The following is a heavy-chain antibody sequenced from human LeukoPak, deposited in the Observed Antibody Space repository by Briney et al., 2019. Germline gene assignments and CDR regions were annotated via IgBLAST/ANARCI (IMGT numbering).Heavy chain of an antibody. CDR1: GYTLTELS. V-gene: IGHV1-24*01. D-gene: IGHD2-2*02. CDR3: ATGVVKVVPAAIPLDWFDP. CDR2: FDPEDGET. Sequence: GASVKVSCKVSGYTLTELSMHWVRQAPGKGLEWMGGFDPEDGETIYAQKFQGRVTMTEDTSTDTAYMELSSLRSEDTAVYYCATGVVKVVPAAIPLDWFDPWGQGTLVTVSS. J-gene: IGHJ5*02.